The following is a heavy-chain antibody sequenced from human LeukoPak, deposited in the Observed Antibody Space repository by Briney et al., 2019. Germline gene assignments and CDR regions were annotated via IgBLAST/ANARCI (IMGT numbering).Heavy chain of an antibody. CDR1: GFTFSSYA. V-gene: IGHV3-23*01. CDR2: ISGSGGST. Sequence: GGSLRLSCAAPGFTFSSYAMSWVRLAPGKGLEWGSGISGSGGSTYYADSVKGRFTISRDNSKNTLYLQMNSLRAEDTAVYYCAKERARIAVANEAFDIWGQGTMVTVSS. D-gene: IGHD6-19*01. J-gene: IGHJ3*02. CDR3: AKERARIAVANEAFDI.